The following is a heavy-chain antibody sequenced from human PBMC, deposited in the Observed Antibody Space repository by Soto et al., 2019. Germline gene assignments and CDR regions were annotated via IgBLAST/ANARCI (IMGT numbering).Heavy chain of an antibody. CDR3: ARGYCTATICDPWFDP. CDR2: IYPGDSDT. Sequence: LGESLKISCQGSGYAFSSYWIACVRQMPGKGLEWMGIIYPGDSDTRYSPSFQGQVTISVDKSITTAYLQWSSLKASDTAMYYCARGYCTATICDPWFDPWGQGTLVTVSS. CDR1: GYAFSSYW. D-gene: IGHD2-8*02. V-gene: IGHV5-51*01. J-gene: IGHJ5*02.